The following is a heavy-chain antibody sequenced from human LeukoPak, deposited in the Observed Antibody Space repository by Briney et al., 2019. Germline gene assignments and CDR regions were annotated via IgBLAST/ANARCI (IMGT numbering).Heavy chain of an antibody. Sequence: ASVKVSCKASGYTFTSYAMNWVRQAPGQGLECMGWINIYNGHTNYVQKFQGRVTMTTDTSTSTAYMDLRSLRSDDTAVYYCARFGSALYGIDVWGQGTTVTVSS. D-gene: IGHD3-10*01. J-gene: IGHJ6*02. V-gene: IGHV1-18*01. CDR1: GYTFTSYA. CDR3: ARFGSALYGIDV. CDR2: INIYNGHT.